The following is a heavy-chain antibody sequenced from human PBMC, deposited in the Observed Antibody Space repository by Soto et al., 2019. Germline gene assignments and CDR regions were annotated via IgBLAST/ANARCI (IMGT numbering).Heavy chain of an antibody. CDR1: GGSISSSSYY. Sequence: PSETLSLTCTVSGGSISSSSYYWGWIRQPPGKGLEWIGSIYYSGSTYYNPSLKSRVTISVDTSKNQFSLKLSSVTAADTAVYYCARESGEINDAFDIWGQGTMVTVS. V-gene: IGHV4-39*02. J-gene: IGHJ3*02. CDR3: ARESGEINDAFDI. CDR2: IYYSGST.